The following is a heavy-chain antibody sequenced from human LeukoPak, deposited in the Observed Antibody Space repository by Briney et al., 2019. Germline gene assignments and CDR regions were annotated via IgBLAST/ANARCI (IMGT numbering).Heavy chain of an antibody. CDR2: ISGSGGST. D-gene: IGHD2-15*01. CDR3: AKASGGSCYSSGLLDY. V-gene: IGHV3-23*01. J-gene: IGHJ4*02. Sequence: GGSLRLSWAASGFTFSSYAMGWVRQAPGKGLEWVPAISGSGGSTYYADSVKGRFTISRDNSKNTLYLQMNSLRAEDTAVYYCAKASGGSCYSSGLLDYWGQGTLVTVSS. CDR1: GFTFSSYA.